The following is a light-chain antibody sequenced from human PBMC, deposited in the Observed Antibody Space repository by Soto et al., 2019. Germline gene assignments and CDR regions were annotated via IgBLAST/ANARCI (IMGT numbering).Light chain of an antibody. J-gene: IGKJ1*01. CDR3: MKAVYTRT. CDR2: LGS. V-gene: IGKV2-28*01. CDR1: QNLLHIDGYNY. Sequence: EIVVTQSPLSLSVTPGEPASISCRSSQNLLHIDGYNYLDWYLQKPGQSPQLLIFLGSYRASGVPDRFSGSGSGTDFTLRISRVEAEDVGVYYCMKAVYTRTFGPGTKVEIK.